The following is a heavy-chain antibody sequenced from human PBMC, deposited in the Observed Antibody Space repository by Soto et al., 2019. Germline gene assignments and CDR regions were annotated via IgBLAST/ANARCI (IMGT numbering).Heavy chain of an antibody. J-gene: IGHJ4*02. CDR1: GFTFGDYT. D-gene: IGHD4-17*01. Sequence: EVQLVESGGGLVKPGGSLRLSCAASGFTFGDYTMHWVRQASGKGLEWVSSISSSSSYIYYADSVKGRFTISRDNAKNSLYLQMNSLRAEDTAVYYCARAYGDYSFGDYWGQGTLVTVSS. CDR3: ARAYGDYSFGDY. V-gene: IGHV3-21*01. CDR2: ISSSSSYI.